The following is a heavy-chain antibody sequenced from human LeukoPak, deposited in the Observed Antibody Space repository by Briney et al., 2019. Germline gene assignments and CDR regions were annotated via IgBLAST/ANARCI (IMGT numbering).Heavy chain of an antibody. CDR2: INHSGST. CDR3: ATPNCGGNCYSMDYYYMDV. V-gene: IGHV4-34*01. Sequence: SETLSLTCAVYGGSFSGYYWSWIRQPPGKGLEWIGEINHSGSTNYNPSLKSRVTISLDTSKNQFSLKLSSVTAADTAVYYCATPNCGGNCYSMDYYYMDVWGKGTTVTISS. D-gene: IGHD2-21*02. J-gene: IGHJ6*03. CDR1: GGSFSGYY.